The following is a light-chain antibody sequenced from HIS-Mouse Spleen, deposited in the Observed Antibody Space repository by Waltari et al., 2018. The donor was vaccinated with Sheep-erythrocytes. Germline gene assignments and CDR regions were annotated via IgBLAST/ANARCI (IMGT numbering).Light chain of an antibody. CDR3: CSYAGSYNHV. CDR1: SRDVGSYNL. V-gene: IGLV2-14*02. CDR2: EGS. Sequence: QSALTQPASVSGSPGQSITISCTGTSRDVGSYNLGSWYQQHPGKAPKLMIYEGSKRPSGVSNRFSGSKSGNTASLTISGLQAEDEADYYCCSYAGSYNHVFATGTKVTVL. J-gene: IGLJ1*01.